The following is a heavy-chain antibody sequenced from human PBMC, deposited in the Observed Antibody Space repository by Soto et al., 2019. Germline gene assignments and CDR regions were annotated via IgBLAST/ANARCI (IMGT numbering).Heavy chain of an antibody. D-gene: IGHD3-3*01. CDR3: ATGNVDSMLEY. CDR1: DGSISTYDW. Sequence: QVQLHESGPGLVKPSETLSLTCVVSDGSISTYDWWTWVRQPPGKGLEWIGKMFHSGGADYSPSLKSRVTISADSSKNHFSLRLTAVPAADTAVYYCATGNVDSMLEYWGQGTQVAVSS. J-gene: IGHJ4*02. CDR2: MFHSGGA. V-gene: IGHV4-4*02.